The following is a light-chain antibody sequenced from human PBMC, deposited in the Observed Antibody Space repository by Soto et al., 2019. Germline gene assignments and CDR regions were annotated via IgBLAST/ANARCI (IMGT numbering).Light chain of an antibody. V-gene: IGKV2-30*02. J-gene: IGKJ1*01. Sequence: DVVMPQSPLSLPVTLGQPASISCRSSYSLIHSDGDTYLNRVQQRPGQSRRRLIYEVSNRDSGVXDXXSGSGSGTDFTLKISRVEAEDVGIYYCMQGTHWPWTFGQGTEVDIK. CDR2: EVS. CDR3: MQGTHWPWT. CDR1: YSLIHSDGDTY.